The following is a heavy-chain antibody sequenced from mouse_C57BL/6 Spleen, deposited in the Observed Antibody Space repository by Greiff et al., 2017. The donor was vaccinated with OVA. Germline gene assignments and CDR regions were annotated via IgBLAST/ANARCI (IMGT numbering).Heavy chain of an antibody. D-gene: IGHD1-1*01. CDR2: LYPGDGRT. J-gene: IGHJ1*03. CDR3: ARSGTTVVAHWYFDV. Sequence: VQLQQSGPELVKPGASVKLSCKASGYAFTSYDINWVKQRPGQGLEWIGWLYPGDGRTKYNEKFTGKATLTADTSSSTAYMELHRLTSEDSAVYFVARSGTTVVAHWYFDVWGTGTTVTVSS. V-gene: IGHV1-85*01. CDR1: GYAFTSYD.